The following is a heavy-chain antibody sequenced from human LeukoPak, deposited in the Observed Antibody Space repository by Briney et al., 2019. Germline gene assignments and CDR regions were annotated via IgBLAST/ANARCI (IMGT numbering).Heavy chain of an antibody. Sequence: GRSLRLSCAASGFTFDDYAMHWVRQAPGKGLEWVSGISWNSGSIGYADSVKGRFTISRDNAKNSLYLQMNSLRAEDTALYYCAKDIHLGRYFDCYGMDVWGQGTTVTVSS. CDR1: GFTFDDYA. CDR2: ISWNSGSI. D-gene: IGHD3-9*01. V-gene: IGHV3-9*01. CDR3: AKDIHLGRYFDCYGMDV. J-gene: IGHJ6*02.